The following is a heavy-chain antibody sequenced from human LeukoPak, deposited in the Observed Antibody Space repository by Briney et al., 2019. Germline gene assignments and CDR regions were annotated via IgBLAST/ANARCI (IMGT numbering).Heavy chain of an antibody. Sequence: GGSLRLSCAASGFTFSDYYMSWIRQAPGKGLEWVSYISSSGSTIYYADSVKGRFTISRDNAKNSLYLQMSSLRAEDTAVYYCASWWSGIAAPRQTNFDYWGQGTLVTVSS. CDR2: ISSSGSTI. CDR3: ASWWSGIAAPRQTNFDY. D-gene: IGHD6-13*01. V-gene: IGHV3-11*04. J-gene: IGHJ4*02. CDR1: GFTFSDYY.